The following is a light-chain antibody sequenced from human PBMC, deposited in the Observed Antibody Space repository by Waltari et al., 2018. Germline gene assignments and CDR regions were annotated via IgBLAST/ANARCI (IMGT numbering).Light chain of an antibody. CDR3: NSYTGSSSWV. V-gene: IGLV2-14*01. Sequence: QSALTQPASVSGSPGQSITTSCYGTSSDVGFYNYVSWYQQHPGKAPKLMIYDVSQRPSGVSDRFSGSKSGNTASLTISGLQAEDEADYYCNSYTGSSSWVFGGGTKVTV. J-gene: IGLJ3*02. CDR2: DVS. CDR1: SSDVGFYNY.